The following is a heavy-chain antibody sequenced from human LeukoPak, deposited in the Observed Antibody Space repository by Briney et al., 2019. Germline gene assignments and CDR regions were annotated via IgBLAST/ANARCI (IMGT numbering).Heavy chain of an antibody. Sequence: ASVKVSCKVSGYTLTELSMHWVRQAPGQGLEWMGWINPNSGGTNYAQKFQGRVTMTRDTSISTAYMELSRLRSDDTAVYYCASSSGSYPYYYYYMDVWGKGTTVTVSS. CDR1: GYTLTELS. CDR3: ASSSGSYPYYYYYMDV. CDR2: INPNSGGT. V-gene: IGHV1-2*02. D-gene: IGHD1-26*01. J-gene: IGHJ6*03.